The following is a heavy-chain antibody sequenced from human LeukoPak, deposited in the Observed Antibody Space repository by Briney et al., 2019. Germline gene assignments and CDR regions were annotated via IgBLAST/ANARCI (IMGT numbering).Heavy chain of an antibody. CDR3: ATSFRSGWGFDS. Sequence: PSETLSLTCAVSGASMRDHYWTWIRQPPGKGLEWIGNIYYMLNANSYNPSLKSRVSISMDTPGTQFSLKLNSVTAADTAVYYCATSFRSGWGFDSWGQGILVAVFS. CDR1: GASMRDHY. D-gene: IGHD6-19*01. V-gene: IGHV4-59*11. CDR2: IYYMLNA. J-gene: IGHJ4*02.